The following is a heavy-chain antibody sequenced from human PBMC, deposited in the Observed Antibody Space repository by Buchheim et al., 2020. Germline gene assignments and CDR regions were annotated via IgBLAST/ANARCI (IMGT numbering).Heavy chain of an antibody. J-gene: IGHJ6*02. V-gene: IGHV3-13*01. Sequence: EVQLVESGGGLVQPGGSLRLSCAASGFTFSSYDMHWVRQATGKGLQWVSAIGTAGDTYYPGSVKGRFTISRENAKNSLYLQMNSLRAGDTAVYYCARDGGSGSYRYYGMDVWGQGTT. CDR2: IGTAGDT. CDR3: ARDGGSGSYRYYGMDV. D-gene: IGHD3-10*01. CDR1: GFTFSSYD.